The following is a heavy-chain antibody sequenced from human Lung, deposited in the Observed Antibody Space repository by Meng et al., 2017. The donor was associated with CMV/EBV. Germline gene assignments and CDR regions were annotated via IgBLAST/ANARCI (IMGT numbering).Heavy chain of an antibody. V-gene: IGHV1-18*01. CDR1: GYTFTSYG. Sequence: ASVXVSXKASGYTFTSYGISWVRQAPGQGLEWMGWISAYNGNTNYAQKLQGRVTMTTDTSTSTAYMELRSLRSDDTAVYYCARALGYCSSTSCYRGYYFDYWGQGTLVTVSS. D-gene: IGHD2-2*01. J-gene: IGHJ4*02. CDR2: ISAYNGNT. CDR3: ARALGYCSSTSCYRGYYFDY.